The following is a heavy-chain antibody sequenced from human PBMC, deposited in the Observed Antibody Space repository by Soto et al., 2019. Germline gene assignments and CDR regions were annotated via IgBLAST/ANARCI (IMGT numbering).Heavy chain of an antibody. J-gene: IGHJ3*02. CDR3: AGLNFDLLTGKYAFDI. V-gene: IGHV1-46*01. CDR2: INPSGGST. Sequence: ASVKVSCKASGYTFTSYYMHWVRQAPGQGLEWMGIINPSGGSTSYAQKFQGRVTVSVDTSKNHFSLKLSSVTAAGTAVYYCAGLNFDLLTGKYAFDIWGQGTMVTVSS. D-gene: IGHD3-9*01. CDR1: GYTFTSYY.